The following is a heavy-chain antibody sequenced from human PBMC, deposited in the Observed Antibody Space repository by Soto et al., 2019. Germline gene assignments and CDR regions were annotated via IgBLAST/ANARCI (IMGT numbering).Heavy chain of an antibody. CDR3: ARERSGKAFDY. Sequence: ASVKVSCKASGYTFTSYAMHWVRQAPGQRLEWMGWINAGNGNTKYSQKFQGRVTSTRDTSASTAYMELSSLRSEDTAVYYCARERSGKAFDYWGQGTLVTVSS. CDR1: GYTFTSYA. J-gene: IGHJ4*02. V-gene: IGHV1-3*01. D-gene: IGHD6-19*01. CDR2: INAGNGNT.